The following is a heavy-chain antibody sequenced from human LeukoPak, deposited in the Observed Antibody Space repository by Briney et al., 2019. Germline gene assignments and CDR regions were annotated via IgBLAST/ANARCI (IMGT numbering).Heavy chain of an antibody. D-gene: IGHD5-18*01. J-gene: IGHJ4*02. V-gene: IGHV4-34*01. Sequence: SETLSLTCAVYGGSFRGYYWSWIRQPPGKGLEWIGEINHSGSTNYNPSLKSRVTISVDTSKNQFSLKLSSVTAADTAVYYCARQPPDTAMVTFDYWGQGTLVTVSS. CDR2: INHSGST. CDR1: GGSFRGYY. CDR3: ARQPPDTAMVTFDY.